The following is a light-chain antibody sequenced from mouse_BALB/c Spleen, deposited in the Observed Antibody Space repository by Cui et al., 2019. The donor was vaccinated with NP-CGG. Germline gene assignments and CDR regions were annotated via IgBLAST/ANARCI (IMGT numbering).Light chain of an antibody. CDR3: ALWYSNHWV. V-gene: IGLV1*01. CDR2: GTN. Sequence: QAVVTQESAPTTSPGETVTLTCRSSTGAVTTRNYANWVQEKPDHLFTGLIGGTNNRVPGVPARFSGSLIGDKAALTITGAQTEDEAIYFCALWYSNHWVFGGGTKLTVL. J-gene: IGLJ1*01. CDR1: TGAVTTRNY.